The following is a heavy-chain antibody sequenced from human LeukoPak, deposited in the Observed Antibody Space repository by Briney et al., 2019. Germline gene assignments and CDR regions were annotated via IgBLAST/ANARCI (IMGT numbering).Heavy chain of an antibody. V-gene: IGHV4-34*01. CDR1: GGSISSGGYS. CDR2: INHSGST. CDR3: ARGRRSIVVVPAARRGYYYMDV. D-gene: IGHD2-2*01. J-gene: IGHJ6*03. Sequence: SETLSLTCAVSGGSISSGGYSWSWIRQPPGKRLEWIGEINHSGSTSYNPSLKSRVTISVDTSKNQFSLKLSSVTAADTAVYYCARGRRSIVVVPAARRGYYYMDVWGNGTTVTVSS.